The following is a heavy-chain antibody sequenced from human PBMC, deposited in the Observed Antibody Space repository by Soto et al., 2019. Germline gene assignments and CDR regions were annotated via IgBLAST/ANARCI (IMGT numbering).Heavy chain of an antibody. J-gene: IGHJ5*02. CDR1: GFTFSSYA. V-gene: IGHV3-23*01. CDR2: ISGSGGST. Sequence: GGSLRLSCAASGFTFSSYAMSWVRQAPGKGLEWVSAISGSGGSTYYADSVKGRFTISRDNSKNTLYLQRNSLRAEDTAVYYCAKESGYCTNGVCYNWFDPWGQGTLVTVSS. D-gene: IGHD2-8*01. CDR3: AKESGYCTNGVCYNWFDP.